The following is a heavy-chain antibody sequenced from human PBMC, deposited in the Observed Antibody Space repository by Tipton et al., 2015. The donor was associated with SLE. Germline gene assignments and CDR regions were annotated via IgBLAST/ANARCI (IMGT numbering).Heavy chain of an antibody. CDR3: AREDYYDSNDHEGS. CDR2: IYYSGST. J-gene: IGHJ5*02. D-gene: IGHD3-22*01. Sequence: TLSLTCTVSGGSVSSGSYYWSWIRQPPGKGLEWIGYIYYSGSTNYNPSLKSRVTISVDTSKNQFSLKLGSVTAADTAVYYCAREDYYDSNDHEGSWGQGTLVIVSS. V-gene: IGHV4-61*01. CDR1: GGSVSSGSYY.